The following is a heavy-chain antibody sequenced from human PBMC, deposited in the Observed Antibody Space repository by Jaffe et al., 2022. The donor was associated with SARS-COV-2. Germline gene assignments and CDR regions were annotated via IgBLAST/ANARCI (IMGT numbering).Heavy chain of an antibody. V-gene: IGHV3-23*01. J-gene: IGHJ6*02. CDR1: GFTFSSYA. CDR2: ISGSGGST. CDR3: AREREQLVRMAYYYYGMDV. D-gene: IGHD6-13*01. Sequence: EVQLLESGGGLVQPGGSLRLSCAASGFTFSSYAMSWVRQAPGKGLEWVSAISGSGGSTYYADSVKGRFTISRDNSKNTLYLQMNSLRAEDTAVYYCAREREQLVRMAYYYYGMDVWGQGTTVTVSS.